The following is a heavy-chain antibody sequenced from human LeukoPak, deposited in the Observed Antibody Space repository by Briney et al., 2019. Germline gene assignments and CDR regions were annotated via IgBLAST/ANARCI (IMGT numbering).Heavy chain of an antibody. CDR2: IYAGGGT. D-gene: IGHD1-1*01. Sequence: GGSLGLSCAASGFTVSTNYMTWVRQAPGKGLEWLSIIYAGGGTSYADSVKGRFTISRDNSENTLYLQVNSLRPEDTAVYYCARRAPGTTATFDYWGQGTLVTVSA. CDR1: GFTVSTNY. CDR3: ARRAPGTTATFDY. V-gene: IGHV3-53*01. J-gene: IGHJ4*02.